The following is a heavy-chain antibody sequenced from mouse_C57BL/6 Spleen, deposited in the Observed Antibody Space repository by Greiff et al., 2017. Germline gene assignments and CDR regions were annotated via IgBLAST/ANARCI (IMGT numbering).Heavy chain of an antibody. D-gene: IGHD1-1*01. CDR2: IRSKSSNYAT. CDR3: VGEGDYYGSSPWFAY. J-gene: IGHJ3*01. V-gene: IGHV10-3*01. CDR1: GFTFNTYA. Sequence: EVQGVESGGGLVQPKGSLKLSCAASGFTFNTYAMHWVRQAPGKGLEWVARIRSKSSNYATYYADSVKDRFTISRDDSQSMLYLQMNNLKTEDTAMYYCVGEGDYYGSSPWFAYWGQGTLVTVSA.